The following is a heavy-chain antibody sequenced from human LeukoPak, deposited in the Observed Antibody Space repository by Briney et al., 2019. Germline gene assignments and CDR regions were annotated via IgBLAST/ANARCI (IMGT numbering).Heavy chain of an antibody. CDR1: GGSISSYY. J-gene: IGHJ6*03. CDR2: IYYSGST. D-gene: IGHD3-3*01. CDR3: ARGYTYYDFWSGSYYYYMDV. V-gene: IGHV4-59*01. Sequence: SETLSLTCTVFGGSISSYYWSWIRQPPGKGLEWIGYIYYSGSTNYNPSLKSRVTISVDTSKNQFSLKLSSVTAADTAVYYCARGYTYYDFWSGSYYYYMDVWGKGTTVTVSS.